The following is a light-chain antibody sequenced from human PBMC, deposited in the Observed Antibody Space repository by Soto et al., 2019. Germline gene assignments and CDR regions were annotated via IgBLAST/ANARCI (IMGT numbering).Light chain of an antibody. V-gene: IGKV2-30*01. Sequence: DVVMTQSPVSLPVTLGQPASISCRSSQSLVFSDGNAYLSWFQQRPGQSPRRLIYQVSNRDSGVPDRFSGSGSGTDFTLKISRVEAEDVGVYYCMQGTHWPRTFGQGTKVEI. CDR3: MQGTHWPRT. J-gene: IGKJ1*01. CDR1: QSLVFSDGNAY. CDR2: QVS.